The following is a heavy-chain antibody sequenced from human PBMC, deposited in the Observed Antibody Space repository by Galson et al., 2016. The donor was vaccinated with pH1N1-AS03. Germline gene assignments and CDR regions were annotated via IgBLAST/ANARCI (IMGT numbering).Heavy chain of an antibody. CDR3: ARHSQCTRGTCYSSYFYALDV. Sequence: QSGAEVKKPGESLNISCQGSGYRFSTYYIAWVRQMPGKGLEWMGIFHPGDSDTKYHPSFQGPVTMSADKSTNTAYLHWSSLKDSDTAIYYCARHSQCTRGTCYSSYFYALDVWGRGTAVTVS. CDR2: FHPGDSDT. J-gene: IGHJ6*02. D-gene: IGHD4-11*01. V-gene: IGHV5-51*01. CDR1: GYRFSTYY.